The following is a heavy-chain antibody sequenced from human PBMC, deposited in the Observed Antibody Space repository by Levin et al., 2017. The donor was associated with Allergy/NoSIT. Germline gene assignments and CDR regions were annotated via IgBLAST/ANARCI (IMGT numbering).Heavy chain of an antibody. CDR1: GFILRTSD. CDR3: VTDESGDEDFEY. J-gene: IGHJ4*02. Sequence: PGGSLRLSCAASGFILRTSDMNWVRQAPGKGLEWISFITKPSRTISYADSVKGRFTVSRDNAKNSLYLDMNSLRAEDTAVYYCVTDESGDEDFEYWGQGTLVTVSS. CDR2: ITKPSRTI. D-gene: IGHD7-27*01. V-gene: IGHV3-48*01.